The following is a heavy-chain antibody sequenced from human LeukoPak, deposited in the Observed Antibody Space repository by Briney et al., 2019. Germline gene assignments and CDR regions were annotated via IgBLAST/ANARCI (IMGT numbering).Heavy chain of an antibody. D-gene: IGHD3-10*01. CDR3: ARRPDYYGRYWFDP. CDR2: INTNTGNP. Sequence: ASAKVSCKASGYTFTSYGISWVRQAPGQGLEWMGWINTNTGNPTYAQGFTGRFVFSLDTSVSTAYLQISSLKAEDTAVYYCARRPDYYGRYWFDPWGQGTLVTVSS. CDR1: GYTFTSYG. J-gene: IGHJ5*02. V-gene: IGHV7-4-1*02.